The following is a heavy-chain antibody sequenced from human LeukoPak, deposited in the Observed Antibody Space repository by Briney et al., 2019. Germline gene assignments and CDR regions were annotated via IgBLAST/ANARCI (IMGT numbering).Heavy chain of an antibody. CDR2: ISAYNGNT. CDR1: GYTFTSYG. D-gene: IGHD4-17*01. CDR3: ARDHYGDYGVPGGVRFDP. Sequence: ASVKVSCKASGYTFTSYGISWVRQAPGQGLEWMGWISAYNGNTNYAQKLQGRVTMTTDTSTSTAYMELRSLRSDDTAVYYCARDHYGDYGVPGGVRFDPRGQGTLVTVSS. V-gene: IGHV1-18*01. J-gene: IGHJ5*02.